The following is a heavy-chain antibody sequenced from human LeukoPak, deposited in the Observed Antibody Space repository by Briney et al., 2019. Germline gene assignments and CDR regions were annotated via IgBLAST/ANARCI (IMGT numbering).Heavy chain of an antibody. V-gene: IGHV3-23*01. J-gene: IGHJ4*02. CDR3: AKDYYPHRYFDY. CDR2: ISGSGGST. D-gene: IGHD3-10*01. CDR1: GFTFSSYA. Sequence: GGSLRLSCAASGFTFSSYAMSWVRQAPGKGLEWASAISGSGGSTYYADSVKGRFTISRDNSKNTLYLQMNSLRAEDTAVYYCAKDYYPHRYFDYWGQGTLVTVSS.